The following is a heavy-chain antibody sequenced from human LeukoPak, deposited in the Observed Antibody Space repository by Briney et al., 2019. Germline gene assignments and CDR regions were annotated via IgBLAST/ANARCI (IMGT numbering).Heavy chain of an antibody. CDR3: ARYLIAADY. CDR2: ISSGGSTI. Sequence: PGGSLRLSCAASGFTFRIYEMNWVRQAPGKGLACVSYISSGGSTIYYADSVKGRFTISRDNAKNSLYLEMNSLRAEDTAVYYCARYLIAADYWGQGTLVTVSS. J-gene: IGHJ4*02. CDR1: GFTFRIYE. V-gene: IGHV3-48*03. D-gene: IGHD6-13*01.